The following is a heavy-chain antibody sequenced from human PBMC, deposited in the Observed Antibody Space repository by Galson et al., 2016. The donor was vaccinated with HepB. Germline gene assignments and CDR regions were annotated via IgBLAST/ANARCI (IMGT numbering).Heavy chain of an antibody. CDR1: GGTFSSYG. CDR2: IIPIFDTT. V-gene: IGHV1-69*06. Sequence: SVKVSCKASGGTFSSYGINWVRQAPGQGLEWMGAIIPIFDTTNYAQKFQDRVTITADRSTSIAYMELSSLRSEDTAMYYCARSIGSGWYYGFDIWGQGTIVTVSS. J-gene: IGHJ3*02. D-gene: IGHD6-19*01. CDR3: ARSIGSGWYYGFDI.